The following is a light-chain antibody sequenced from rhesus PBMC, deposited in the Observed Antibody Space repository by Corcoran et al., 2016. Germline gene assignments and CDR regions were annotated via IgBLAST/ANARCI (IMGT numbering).Light chain of an antibody. CDR2: EAS. V-gene: IGKV1-25*01. Sequence: DIQMTQSPSSLSASVGDRVTITCRASQGITNDLAWYQQKPGETPKLLIYEASSLQSGIPSRFRGIGSGTDLPLTISSLQSEDFATYYCQHYYSTPCSFGQGTKVEIK. J-gene: IGKJ2*01. CDR1: QGITND. CDR3: QHYYSTPCS.